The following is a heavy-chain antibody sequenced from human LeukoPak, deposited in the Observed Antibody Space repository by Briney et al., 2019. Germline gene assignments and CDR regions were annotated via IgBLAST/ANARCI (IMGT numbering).Heavy chain of an antibody. CDR3: AREYYVRFDP. CDR1: GGTFSSYA. Sequence: GASVTVSFKASGGTFSSYAISWVRQAPGQGLEWMGGIIPIFGTANYAQKFQGRVTITTDESTSTAYMELSSLRSEDTAVYYCAREYYVRFDPWGQGTLVTVSS. V-gene: IGHV1-69*05. D-gene: IGHD3-3*01. CDR2: IIPIFGTA. J-gene: IGHJ5*02.